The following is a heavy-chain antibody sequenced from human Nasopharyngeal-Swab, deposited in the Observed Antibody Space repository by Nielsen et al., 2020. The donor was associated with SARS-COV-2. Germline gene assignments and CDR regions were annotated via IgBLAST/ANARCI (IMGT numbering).Heavy chain of an antibody. CDR2: IRTKPYGATT. V-gene: IGHV3-49*04. D-gene: IGHD3-3*02. CDR1: GFTSGDYV. CDR3: TRDHFGIEVFSRPHVDY. J-gene: IGHJ4*02. Sequence: GGSLRLSCTTSGFTSGDYVINWVRQAPGKGLEWVGFIRTKPYGATTEYAASVKSRFTISSDDSTSVAYLQMNSLQTEDTGVYYCTRDHFGIEVFSRPHVDYCVQGSLVTVSS.